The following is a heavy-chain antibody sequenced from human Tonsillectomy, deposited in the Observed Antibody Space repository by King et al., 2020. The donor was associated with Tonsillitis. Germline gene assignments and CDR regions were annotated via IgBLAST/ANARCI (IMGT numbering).Heavy chain of an antibody. V-gene: IGHV4-34*01. Sequence: VQLQQWGAGLLKPSETLSLTCAVDGGSFSDYYWSWIRQAPGKGLEWIVESNHSGTTNYNPSLKSRVSISVDTSKKQFSLSLRYVTAADTAVYYCARYEYIRSSIFDYWGQGTLVTVSS. D-gene: IGHD6-6*01. CDR1: GGSFSDYY. CDR2: SNHSGTT. J-gene: IGHJ4*02. CDR3: ARYEYIRSSIFDY.